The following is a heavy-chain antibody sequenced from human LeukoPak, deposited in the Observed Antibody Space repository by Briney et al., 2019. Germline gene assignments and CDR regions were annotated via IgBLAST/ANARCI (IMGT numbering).Heavy chain of an antibody. CDR1: GGTFSSYA. D-gene: IGHD3-3*01. CDR2: IIPIFGTA. CDR3: AREPYYDFWSNTTRGYFDY. Sequence: GASVKVSCKASGGTFSSYAISWVRQAPGQGLEWMGGIIPIFGTANYAQKFQGRVTITADESTSTAYMELSSMRSEDTAVYYCAREPYYDFWSNTTRGYFDYWGQGTLVTVSS. J-gene: IGHJ4*02. V-gene: IGHV1-69*13.